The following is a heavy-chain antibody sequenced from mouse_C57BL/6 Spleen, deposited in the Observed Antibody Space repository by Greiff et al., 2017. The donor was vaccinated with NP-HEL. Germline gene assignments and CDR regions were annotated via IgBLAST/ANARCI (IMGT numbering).Heavy chain of an antibody. CDR1: GYTFTDYN. D-gene: IGHD1-1*01. J-gene: IGHJ2*01. V-gene: IGHV1-22*01. CDR3: ATQQNSLLGTVVEFGDY. CDR2: INPNNGGT. Sequence: EVQLQQSGPELVKPGASVKMSCKASGYTFTDYNMHWVKQSHGKSLEWIGYINPNNGGTSYNQKFKGKATLTVNKSSSTAYMELRSLTSEDSAVYYCATQQNSLLGTVVEFGDYWGQGTTLTVSS.